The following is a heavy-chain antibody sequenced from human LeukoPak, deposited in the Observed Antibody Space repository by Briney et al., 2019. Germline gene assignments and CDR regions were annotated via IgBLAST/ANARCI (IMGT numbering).Heavy chain of an antibody. J-gene: IGHJ4*02. CDR1: GGSISSYY. D-gene: IGHD5-24*01. Sequence: PSETLSLTCTVSGGSISSYYWSWIRQPPGKGLELIGYIYYSGSTNYNPSLKSRVTISVDTSKNQFSLKLSSVTAADTAVYYCARSDSERWLQFDYWGQGTLVTVSS. V-gene: IGHV4-59*08. CDR3: ARSDSERWLQFDY. CDR2: IYYSGST.